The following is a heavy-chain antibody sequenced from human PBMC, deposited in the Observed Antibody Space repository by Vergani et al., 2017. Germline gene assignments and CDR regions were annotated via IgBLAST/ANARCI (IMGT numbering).Heavy chain of an antibody. CDR3: ARPVGPSAIADGYHV. J-gene: IGHJ3*01. D-gene: IGHD3-10*01. CDR1: GGSVTSTSYH. CDR2: LYNPGKT. Sequence: QLQLKESGPGLVKPSETLSLTCDVSGGSVTSTSYHWAWIRLPPGKGLEWIGSLYNPGKTYYNSSLESRLSLSVDTSKNLFSLRLKSVTATDTGMYYCARPVGPSAIADGYHVWGQGTMVTVS. V-gene: IGHV4-39*02.